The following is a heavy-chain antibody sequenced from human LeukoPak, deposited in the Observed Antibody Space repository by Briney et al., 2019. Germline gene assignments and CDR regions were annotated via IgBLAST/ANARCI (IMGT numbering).Heavy chain of an antibody. CDR1: GGSISSSNW. Sequence: SETLSLTCAVSGGSISSSNWWSWVRQPPGKGLEWIGEIYHSGSTNYNPSLKSRVTISVDKSKNQFSLKLSSVTAADTAVYYCARDLHYGSGSYSLDYWGQGTLVTVSS. CDR2: IYHSGST. J-gene: IGHJ4*02. CDR3: ARDLHYGSGSYSLDY. D-gene: IGHD3-10*01. V-gene: IGHV4-4*02.